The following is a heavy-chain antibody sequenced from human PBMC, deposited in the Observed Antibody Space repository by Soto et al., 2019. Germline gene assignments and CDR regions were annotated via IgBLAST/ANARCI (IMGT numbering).Heavy chain of an antibody. Sequence: SETLSLTCAVSGGSISSGGYSWSWIRQPPGKGLEWIGYIYHSGSTYYNPSLKSRVTISVDTSKNQFSLKLSSVTAADTAVYYCARARMCYDGWGSRSSDYWGQGTLLTVSS. J-gene: IGHJ4*02. CDR1: GGSISSGGYS. V-gene: IGHV4-30-2*01. CDR3: ARARMCYDGWGSRSSDY. D-gene: IGHD3-10*01. CDR2: IYHSGST.